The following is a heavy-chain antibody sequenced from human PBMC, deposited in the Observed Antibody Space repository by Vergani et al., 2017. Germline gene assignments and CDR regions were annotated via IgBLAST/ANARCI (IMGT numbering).Heavy chain of an antibody. CDR1: GGSISSYY. J-gene: IGHJ5*02. CDR3: ARQYYYGSGSYYNVNWFDP. Sequence: QVQLQESGPGLVKPSETLSLTCTVSGGSISSYYWSWIRQPPGKGLEWIGYIYYSGSTNYNPSLKSRVTISVDTSKNQFSLKLSSVTAADTAVYYCARQYYYGSGSYYNVNWFDPWGQGTLVTVSS. D-gene: IGHD3-10*01. V-gene: IGHV4-59*01. CDR2: IYYSGST.